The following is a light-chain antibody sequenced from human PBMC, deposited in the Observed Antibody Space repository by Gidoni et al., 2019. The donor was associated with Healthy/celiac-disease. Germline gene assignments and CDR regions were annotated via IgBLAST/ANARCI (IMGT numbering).Light chain of an antibody. Sequence: DIQMPKSPSSLSASVGDRLTITCQASQDISNYLNWYQQKPGNAPKLLIYDASNLETGVPSRFSGSGSGTDFTVNISRLQPEDIATYYCQQYDNLPLTFGGGTKVEIK. CDR2: DAS. CDR1: QDISNY. V-gene: IGKV1-33*01. CDR3: QQYDNLPLT. J-gene: IGKJ4*01.